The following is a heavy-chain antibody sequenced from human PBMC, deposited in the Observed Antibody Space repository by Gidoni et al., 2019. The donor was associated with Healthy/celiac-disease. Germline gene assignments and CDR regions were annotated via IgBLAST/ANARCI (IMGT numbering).Heavy chain of an antibody. V-gene: IGHV4-34*01. CDR3: ARVGPLDYYGPFFDFDY. Sequence: QVQLPQWGAGLLKPSETLSLTCAVSGGSFSGYYWSWIRQPPGKGLEWIGEINHSGSTNYNPSLKSRVTISVDTSKNQFSLKLSSVTAADTAVYYCARVGPLDYYGPFFDFDYWGQGTLVTVSS. CDR2: INHSGST. CDR1: GGSFSGYY. J-gene: IGHJ4*02. D-gene: IGHD3-10*01.